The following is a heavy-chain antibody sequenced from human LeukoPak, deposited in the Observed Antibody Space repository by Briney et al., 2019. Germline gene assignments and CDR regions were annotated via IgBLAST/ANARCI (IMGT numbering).Heavy chain of an antibody. D-gene: IGHD2-2*01. CDR1: GFTFSSYS. CDR2: ISSSSSYI. V-gene: IGHV3-21*01. J-gene: IGHJ4*02. Sequence: GGSLRLSCAASGFTFSSYSMNWVRQAPGKGLEWVSSISSSSSYIYYADSVKGRFTISRDNAKNSLYLQMNSLRAEDTAVYYCARDIHDCSSTSCFGGGYYFDYWGQGTLVTVSS. CDR3: ARDIHDCSSTSCFGGGYYFDY.